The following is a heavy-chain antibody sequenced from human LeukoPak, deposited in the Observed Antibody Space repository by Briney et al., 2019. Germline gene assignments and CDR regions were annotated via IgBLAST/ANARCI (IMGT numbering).Heavy chain of an antibody. J-gene: IGHJ5*02. CDR1: GYTFTSYG. Sequence: GSVEVSCKASGYTFTSYGISWVRQAPGQGLEWMGWISAYNGNTNYAQKLQGRVTMTTDTSTSTAYMELRSLRSDDTAVYCCARDNTDYDFWSGYWKNNWFDPWGQGTLVTVSS. V-gene: IGHV1-18*01. CDR2: ISAYNGNT. D-gene: IGHD3-3*01. CDR3: ARDNTDYDFWSGYWKNNWFDP.